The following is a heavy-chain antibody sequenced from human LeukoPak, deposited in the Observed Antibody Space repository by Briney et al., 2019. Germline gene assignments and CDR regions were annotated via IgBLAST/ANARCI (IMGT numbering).Heavy chain of an antibody. D-gene: IGHD2-15*01. CDR3: AKESCSGGSCYGYFQH. CDR1: GFTFSNYW. J-gene: IGHJ1*01. V-gene: IGHV3-74*01. CDR2: INSDGSST. Sequence: PGGSLRLSCAASGFTFSNYWMHWVRQAPGKGLVWVSRINSDGSSTSYADSVKGRFTISRDNSKNTLYLQMNSLRAEDTAVYYCAKESCSGGSCYGYFQHWGQGTLVTVSS.